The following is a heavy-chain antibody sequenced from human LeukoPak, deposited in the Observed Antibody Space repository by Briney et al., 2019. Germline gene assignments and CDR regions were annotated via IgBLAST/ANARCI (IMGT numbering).Heavy chain of an antibody. J-gene: IGHJ3*02. CDR1: GFTFGSYS. Sequence: PGGSLRLSCAASGFTFGSYSMNWVRQAPGKGLEWVSSISSSSSYIYYADSVKGRFTISRDNAKNSLYLQMNSLRAEDTAVYYCARGGGSGSYYHDAFDIWGQGTMVTVSS. V-gene: IGHV3-21*01. CDR3: ARGGGSGSYYHDAFDI. D-gene: IGHD3-10*01. CDR2: ISSSSSYI.